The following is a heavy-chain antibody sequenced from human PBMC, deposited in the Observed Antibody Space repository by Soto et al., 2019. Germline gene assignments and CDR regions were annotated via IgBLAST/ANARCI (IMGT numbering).Heavy chain of an antibody. CDR3: ARESHDILTGPPWVWYFDL. Sequence: QVQLQQWGAGPLRPLETLSLTCGVSGGSFSGYYWAWIRQSPGKGLEWIGEINDRGSINYNPSLKCRFSISVDTSKNHYSLNLRSVTAADTAVYYCARESHDILTGPPWVWYFDLWGRGTLVTVSS. CDR2: INDRGSI. V-gene: IGHV4-34*01. CDR1: GGSFSGYY. J-gene: IGHJ2*01. D-gene: IGHD3-9*01.